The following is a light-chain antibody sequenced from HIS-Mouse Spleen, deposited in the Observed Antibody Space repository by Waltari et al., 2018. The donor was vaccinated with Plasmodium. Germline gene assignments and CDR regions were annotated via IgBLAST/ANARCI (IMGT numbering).Light chain of an antibody. CDR3: CSYAGSYTYV. J-gene: IGLJ1*01. CDR2: VVS. Sequence: QSALTQPRSVSGSPGQSVTISCTGTRGDVGGYKYVSWYQQHPGKPPKLRIYVVSKRPSGVPDRFSGSKSGNTASLTISGLQAEDEADYYCCSYAGSYTYVFGTGTKVTVL. V-gene: IGLV2-11*01. CDR1: RGDVGGYKY.